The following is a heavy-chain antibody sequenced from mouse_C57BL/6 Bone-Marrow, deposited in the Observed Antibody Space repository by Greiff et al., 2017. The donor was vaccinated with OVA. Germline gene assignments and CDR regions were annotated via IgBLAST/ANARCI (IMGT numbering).Heavy chain of an antibody. V-gene: IGHV14-4*01. Sequence: EVQLQESGAALVRPGASVKLSCTASGFNIKDDYMHWVKQRPEQGLEWIGWIDPENGDTEYASKCQGKATITAYTTSNSAYLKLSSLTSDDTAVYYCTIDYYGSTLDYWGQGTTLTVSS. J-gene: IGHJ2*01. CDR1: GFNIKDDY. CDR3: TIDYYGSTLDY. D-gene: IGHD1-1*01. CDR2: IDPENGDT.